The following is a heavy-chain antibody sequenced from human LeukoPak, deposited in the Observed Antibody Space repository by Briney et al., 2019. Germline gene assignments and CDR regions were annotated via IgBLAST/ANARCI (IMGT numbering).Heavy chain of an antibody. CDR2: FDPEDGKT. J-gene: IGHJ6*02. CDR1: GYTLTELS. V-gene: IGHV1-24*01. D-gene: IGHD2-2*01. CDR3: ATVGYCSSTSCSDYYGKDV. Sequence: ASVKVSCKVSGYTLTELSMHWVRQAPGKGLEWMGGFDPEDGKTIYAQKFQGRVTMTEDTSTDTAYMELSSLRSEDTAVYYCATVGYCSSTSCSDYYGKDVWGQGTTVTVSS.